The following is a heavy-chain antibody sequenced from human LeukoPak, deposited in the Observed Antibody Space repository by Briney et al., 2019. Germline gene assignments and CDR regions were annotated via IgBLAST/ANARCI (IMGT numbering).Heavy chain of an antibody. CDR1: GYTFTSYY. CDR2: IIPIFGTA. Sequence: SVKVSCKASGYTFTSYYMHWVRQAPGQGLEWMGGIIPIFGTANYAQKFQGRVTITTDESTSTAYMELSSLRSEDTAVYYCARDCGYCSSTSCRCWFDPWGQGTLVTVSS. V-gene: IGHV1-69*05. CDR3: ARDCGYCSSTSCRCWFDP. D-gene: IGHD2-2*01. J-gene: IGHJ5*02.